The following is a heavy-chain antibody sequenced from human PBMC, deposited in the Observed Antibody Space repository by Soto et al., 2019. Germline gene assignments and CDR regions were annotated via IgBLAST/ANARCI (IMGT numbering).Heavy chain of an antibody. V-gene: IGHV3-21*01. CDR3: ASTLGSSGPAN. CDR1: GFSFSSYA. Sequence: GGSLRLSCAASGFSFSSYAMNWVRQAPGKGLEWVASISSGSTSIHYADSLKGRFTISRDNAKNSLYLLMNSLRAEDTAVYYCASTLGSSGPANWGQGTLVTAPQ. CDR2: ISSGSTSI. J-gene: IGHJ4*02. D-gene: IGHD6-25*01.